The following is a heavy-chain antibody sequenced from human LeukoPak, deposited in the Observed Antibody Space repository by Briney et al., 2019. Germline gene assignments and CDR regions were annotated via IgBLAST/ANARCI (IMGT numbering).Heavy chain of an antibody. CDR1: GGSISSGSYY. Sequence: SETLSLTCTVSGGSISSGSYYRSWIRQPAGKGLEWIGRIYHSGSTNYNPSLKSRVTISVDKSKNQFSPKLSSVTAADTAVYYCARDAYDLLTFDYWGQGTLVTVSS. D-gene: IGHD2-15*01. CDR3: ARDAYDLLTFDY. V-gene: IGHV4-61*02. J-gene: IGHJ4*02. CDR2: IYHSGST.